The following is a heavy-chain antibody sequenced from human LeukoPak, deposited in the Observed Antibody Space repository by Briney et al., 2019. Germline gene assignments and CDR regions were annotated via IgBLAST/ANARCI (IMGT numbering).Heavy chain of an antibody. CDR3: VRELPPVVQYYFDY. CDR2: IWYDGSNK. CDR1: GFTFSDYG. Sequence: GRSLRLSCAASGFTFSDYGMHWVREAPGKGLVWVAVIWYDGSNKYYADSVKGRFTTSRDNSRNTLYLQMNSLRAEDTAVYYCVRELPPVVQYYFDYWGPGTLVTVSS. J-gene: IGHJ4*02. D-gene: IGHD3-22*01. V-gene: IGHV3-33*01.